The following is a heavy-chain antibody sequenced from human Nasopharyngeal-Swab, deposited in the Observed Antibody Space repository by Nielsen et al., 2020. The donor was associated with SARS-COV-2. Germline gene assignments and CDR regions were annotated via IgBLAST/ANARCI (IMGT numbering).Heavy chain of an antibody. Sequence: WIRQPPGKGPEWVANIKQDGSEKYYVDSVKGRFTISRDNAKNSLYLQMNSLRAEDTAVYYCAREAATRPTNWFDPWGQGTLVTVSS. D-gene: IGHD2-15*01. V-gene: IGHV3-7*01. CDR2: IKQDGSEK. CDR3: AREAATRPTNWFDP. J-gene: IGHJ5*02.